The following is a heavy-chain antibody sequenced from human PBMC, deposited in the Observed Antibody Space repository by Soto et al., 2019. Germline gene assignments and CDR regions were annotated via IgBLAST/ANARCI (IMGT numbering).Heavy chain of an antibody. CDR3: ARDLGYYDSDAYLDY. CDR2: ISGDGTIV. Sequence: QVQLVESGGGLVKPGGSLRLSCAASGFTFSDYDMSWVRQAPGKGLEWVSYISGDGTIVYYADSVKGRFTISRDNAKNSPYMQMNSLIAADTAVYYCARDLGYYDSDAYLDYWAQGTLGSDSS. V-gene: IGHV3-11*01. CDR1: GFTFSDYD. J-gene: IGHJ4*02. D-gene: IGHD3-22*01.